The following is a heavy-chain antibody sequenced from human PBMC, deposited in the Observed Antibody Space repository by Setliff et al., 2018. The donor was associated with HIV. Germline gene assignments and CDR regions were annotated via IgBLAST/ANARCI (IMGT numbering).Heavy chain of an antibody. Sequence: AASVKVSCKASGYTFTSYGISWVRQAPGQGLEWMGWISAYNGNTNYAQKLQGRVTMTTDTSTSTAYMELSSLRSEDTAVYYCARLVTYNYDSSAYYPDSWGQGTLVTVSS. V-gene: IGHV1-18*01. CDR2: ISAYNGNT. D-gene: IGHD3-22*01. CDR3: ARLVTYNYDSSAYYPDS. J-gene: IGHJ4*02. CDR1: GYTFTSYG.